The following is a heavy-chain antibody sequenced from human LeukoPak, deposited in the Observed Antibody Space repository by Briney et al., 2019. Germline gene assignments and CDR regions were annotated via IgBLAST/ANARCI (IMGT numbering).Heavy chain of an antibody. J-gene: IGHJ3*02. CDR2: MNPNSGNT. Sequence: GASVKVSCKASGYTFSGYYMHWVRQAPGQGLEWMGWMNPNSGNTGYAQKFQGRVTMTRNTSISTAYMELSSLRSEDTAVYYCARGLMSAFDIWGQGTMVTVSS. CDR3: ARGLMSAFDI. CDR1: GYTFSGYY. D-gene: IGHD3-16*01. V-gene: IGHV1-8*02.